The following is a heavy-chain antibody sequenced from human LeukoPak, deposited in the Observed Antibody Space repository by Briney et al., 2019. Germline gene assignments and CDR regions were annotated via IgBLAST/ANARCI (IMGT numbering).Heavy chain of an antibody. CDR3: AKGVVPAAILGGYFDY. D-gene: IGHD2-2*02. CDR1: GFTFSSYA. J-gene: IGHJ4*02. V-gene: IGHV3-23*01. CDR2: ISGSGGST. Sequence: GGSLRLSCAASGFTFSSYAMSWVRQAPGKGLEWVSAISGSGGSTYYADSVKGRFTISRDNSKNTLYLQMNSLRAEDTAVYYCAKGVVPAAILGGYFDYWGQGTLVTVSS.